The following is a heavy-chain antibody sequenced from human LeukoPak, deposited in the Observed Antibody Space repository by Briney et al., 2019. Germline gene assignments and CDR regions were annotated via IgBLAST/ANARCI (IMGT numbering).Heavy chain of an antibody. D-gene: IGHD6-19*01. Sequence: GGSLRLSCAAFGFTFSSYSMNWVRQAPGKGLEWVSSISSSSSYIYYADSVKGRFTISRDNAKNSLYLQMNSLRAEDTAVYYCARGGYSSGWPIDYWGQGTLVTVSS. CDR2: ISSSSSYI. CDR3: ARGGYSSGWPIDY. CDR1: GFTFSSYS. V-gene: IGHV3-21*01. J-gene: IGHJ4*02.